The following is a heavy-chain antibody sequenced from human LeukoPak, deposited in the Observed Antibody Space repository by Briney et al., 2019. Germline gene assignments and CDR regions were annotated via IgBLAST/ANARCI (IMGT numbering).Heavy chain of an antibody. V-gene: IGHV1-2*07. Sequence: ASVKVSCKASGYTFTGYYIHWVRQAPGQGLEWLGWINPKRGGAEYEHKFQGRVTMTRDTSINTAYMELSSLRYDDTALYYCARSPIAVLPAAIMSLRAPSDYWGQGTLVTVSS. CDR2: INPKRGGA. D-gene: IGHD2-2*02. CDR3: ARSPIAVLPAAIMSLRAPSDY. J-gene: IGHJ4*02. CDR1: GYTFTGYY.